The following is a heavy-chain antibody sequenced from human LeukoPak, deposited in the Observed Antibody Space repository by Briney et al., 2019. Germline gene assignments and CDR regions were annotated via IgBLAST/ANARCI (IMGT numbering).Heavy chain of an antibody. CDR3: ARGGPIAARYFDY. D-gene: IGHD6-6*01. J-gene: IGHJ4*02. Sequence: ASVKVSCKASGYTFTSYYMHWVRQARGQGVAWMGIINPSGGSTSYAQKFQGRVTMTRDTSTSTVYMELSSLRSEDTAVYYCARGGPIAARYFDYWGQGTLVTVSS. V-gene: IGHV1-46*01. CDR1: GYTFTSYY. CDR2: INPSGGST.